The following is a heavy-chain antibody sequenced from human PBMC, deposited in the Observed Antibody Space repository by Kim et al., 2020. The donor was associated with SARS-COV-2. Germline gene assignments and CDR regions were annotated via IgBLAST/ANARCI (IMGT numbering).Heavy chain of an antibody. Sequence: ASVKVSCKASGYTFTNNAISWVRQAPGQGLEWMGWINTDTGNPTYAQAFTRRFVFSVDTSVTTQYLQISSLEAEDTALYYCARVIWGTYRYTDYWGQGTL. J-gene: IGHJ4*02. V-gene: IGHV7-4-1*02. CDR2: INTDTGNP. D-gene: IGHD3-16*02. CDR1: GYTFTNNA. CDR3: ARVIWGTYRYTDY.